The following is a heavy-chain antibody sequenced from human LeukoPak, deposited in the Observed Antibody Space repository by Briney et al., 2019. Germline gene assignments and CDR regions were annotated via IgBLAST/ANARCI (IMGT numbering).Heavy chain of an antibody. Sequence: ASVKVSCKASGYTFTGYYMHWVRQAPGQGLEWMGWINPNSGGTNYAQKFQGRVTMTRDTSISTAYMELSRLRSDDTAVYYCARDIGGWWGPIDYWGQGTLVTVPS. CDR1: GYTFTGYY. J-gene: IGHJ4*02. D-gene: IGHD2-15*01. CDR2: INPNSGGT. CDR3: ARDIGGWWGPIDY. V-gene: IGHV1-2*02.